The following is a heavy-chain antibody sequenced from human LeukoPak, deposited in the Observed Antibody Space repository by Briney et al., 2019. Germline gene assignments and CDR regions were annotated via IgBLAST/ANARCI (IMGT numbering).Heavy chain of an antibody. V-gene: IGHV4-61*01. CDR1: AGSISSSSYY. CDR3: ARATGSYWFDP. D-gene: IGHD3-10*01. CDR2: IYYSEST. Sequence: SETLSLTCTVSAGSISSSSYYWSWIRQPPGKGLEWIGYIYYSESTNYNPSLKSRVTISVDTSKNQFSLKLSSVTAADTAVYYCARATGSYWFDPWGQGTLVTVSS. J-gene: IGHJ5*02.